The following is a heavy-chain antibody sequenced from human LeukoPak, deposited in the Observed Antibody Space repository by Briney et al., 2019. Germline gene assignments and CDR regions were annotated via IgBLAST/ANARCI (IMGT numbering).Heavy chain of an antibody. CDR2: ISWNSGSI. CDR1: GFTFDDYA. Sequence: GGSLRLSCAASGFTFDDYAMHWVRQAPGKGLEWVSGISWNSGSIGYADSVKGRSTISRDNAKNSLYLQMNSLRAEDTALYYCAKGIRAPRGGLFDYWGQGTLVAVSS. J-gene: IGHJ4*02. V-gene: IGHV3-9*01. D-gene: IGHD3-16*01. CDR3: AKGIRAPRGGLFDY.